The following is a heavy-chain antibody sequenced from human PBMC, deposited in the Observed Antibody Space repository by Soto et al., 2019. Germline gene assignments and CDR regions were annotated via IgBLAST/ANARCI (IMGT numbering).Heavy chain of an antibody. CDR3: TRIRGWGWVGHNDY. CDR2: IFSSDAK. J-gene: IGHJ4*02. CDR1: GFSLSAARMS. Sequence: QVTLKESGPVLVKPTETLTLTCTVSGFSLSAARMSVSWIRQPPGKALEWLAHIFSSDAKSYSASLKSRLTLSKETSKAQFVLTMTNRNPVDTATYYFTRIRGWGWVGHNDYWGQGTLVTVSS. V-gene: IGHV2-26*01. D-gene: IGHD6-19*01.